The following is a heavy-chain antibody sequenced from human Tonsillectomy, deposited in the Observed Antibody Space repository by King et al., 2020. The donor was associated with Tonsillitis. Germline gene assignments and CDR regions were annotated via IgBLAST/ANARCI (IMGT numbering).Heavy chain of an antibody. Sequence: QLVQSGAEVKKPGETLRISCTGSGFIFTTSWIAWVRHMPGKGLDWMGIIYPGDSDTRYSPSFQGRITISADKSITTAYLQWSSLKASDTAMYYSVRQGASRGVIDSWGQGTLVSVSS. J-gene: IGHJ4*02. CDR3: VRQGASRGVIDS. CDR2: IYPGDSDT. D-gene: IGHD2-2*01. CDR1: GFIFTTSW. V-gene: IGHV5-51*01.